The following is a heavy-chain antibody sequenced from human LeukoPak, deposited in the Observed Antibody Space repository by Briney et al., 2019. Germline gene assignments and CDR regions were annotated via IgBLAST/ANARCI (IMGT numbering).Heavy chain of an antibody. D-gene: IGHD3-16*01. J-gene: IGHJ4*02. CDR3: ATWGYVWDAYDY. V-gene: IGHV1-46*01. Sequence: GSVTVSRKASGYSFSNLYIHWVRQAPGQGVEWMGLNNPSGGSTIYAQKFQGRLTITRDTSTITVNMELTSLRSEDTAVYFCATWGYVWDAYDYGGQGTPVTLS. CDR1: GYSFSNLY. CDR2: NNPSGGST.